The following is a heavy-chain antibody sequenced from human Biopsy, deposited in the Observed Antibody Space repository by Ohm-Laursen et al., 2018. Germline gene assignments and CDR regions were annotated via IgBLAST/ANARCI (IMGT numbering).Heavy chain of an antibody. CDR3: GNEVHGRDY. J-gene: IGHJ4*02. CDR1: GKTFSDYQ. CDR2: INQAGTT. V-gene: IGHV4-34*08. Sequence: SETLSLTCAVFGKTFSDYQWSWIRQPPGKGLEWIGKINQAGTTNYNQSLKSRVSISADASKYEFSLRLTSVTAADTAVYLCGNEVHGRDYWGLGAQVTVSS. D-gene: IGHD2-15*01.